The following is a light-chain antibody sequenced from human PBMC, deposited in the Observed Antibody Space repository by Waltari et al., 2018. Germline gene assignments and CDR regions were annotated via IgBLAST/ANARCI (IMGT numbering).Light chain of an antibody. V-gene: IGLV2-11*01. J-gene: IGLJ3*02. Sequence: SALTQPRSVSGSPGQSVTISCTGTTNDLCSYNYVSWYQQHPGKAPKLIILDVTKRPSGVPDRLSGSKSGNPASLTISGLRAEDEAEYYCCSYAGSYTWVFGGGTKLTVV. CDR2: DVT. CDR1: TNDLCSYNY. CDR3: CSYAGSYTWV.